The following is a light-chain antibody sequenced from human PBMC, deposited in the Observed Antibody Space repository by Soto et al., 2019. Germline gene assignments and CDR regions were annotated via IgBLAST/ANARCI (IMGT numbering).Light chain of an antibody. J-gene: IGLJ3*02. Sequence: QSVLTQPPSASGTPGQRVTISCSGSNSNIGSNTVNWYQQLPGTAPKILIYRNNQRPSGVPDRFSGYKSRTSASLAISGLQYVDEADFFCATWYDGLKGRVFGGGTKLTVL. CDR2: RNN. V-gene: IGLV1-44*01. CDR3: ATWYDGLKGRV. CDR1: NSNIGSNT.